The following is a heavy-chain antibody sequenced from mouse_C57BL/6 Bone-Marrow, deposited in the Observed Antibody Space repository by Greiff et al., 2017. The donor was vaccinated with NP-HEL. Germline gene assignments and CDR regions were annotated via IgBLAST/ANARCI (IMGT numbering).Heavy chain of an antibody. D-gene: IGHD2-3*01. CDR3: ARGGWEPWGYYAMDY. Sequence: QVQLQQPGAELVKPGASVKLSCKASGYTFTSYWMHWVKQRPGQGLEWIGMIHPNSGSTNYNEKFKSKATLTVDKSSSTAYMQLSSLTSEDSAVYYCARGGWEPWGYYAMDYWGQGTSVTVSS. J-gene: IGHJ4*01. CDR1: GYTFTSYW. CDR2: IHPNSGST. V-gene: IGHV1-64*01.